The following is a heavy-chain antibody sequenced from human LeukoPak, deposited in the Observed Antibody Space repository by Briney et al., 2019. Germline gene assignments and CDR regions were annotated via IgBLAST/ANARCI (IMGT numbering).Heavy chain of an antibody. D-gene: IGHD6-19*01. CDR2: IYYSGST. CDR3: ARGWDGIAVAGSFDY. V-gene: IGHV4-59*01. CDR1: GGYTSGYY. Sequence: PSETLSLTCTVSGGYTSGYYWSWIRQPPRKGLEWIGDIYYSGSTNYNPSLTSRVTMSVDTSKNQFSLKLNSVTAADTAVYYCARGWDGIAVAGSFDYWGQGTLVTVSS. J-gene: IGHJ4*02.